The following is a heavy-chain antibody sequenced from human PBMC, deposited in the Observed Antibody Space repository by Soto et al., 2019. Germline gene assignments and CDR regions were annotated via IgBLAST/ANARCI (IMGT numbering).Heavy chain of an antibody. CDR1: GYSFTSYW. Sequence: PGESLKISCKGSGYSFTSYWISWVRQMPGKGLEWMGRIDPSDSYTNYSPSFQGHVTMSADKSINTAYLQWSSLKASDSAMYYCARRKAFYYDNSGAWGQGSLVTVSS. J-gene: IGHJ5*02. V-gene: IGHV5-10-1*01. CDR2: IDPSDSYT. CDR3: ARRKAFYYDNSGA. D-gene: IGHD3-22*01.